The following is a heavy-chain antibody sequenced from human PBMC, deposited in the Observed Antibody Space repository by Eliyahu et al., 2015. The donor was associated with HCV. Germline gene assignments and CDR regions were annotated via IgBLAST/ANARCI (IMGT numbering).Heavy chain of an antibody. CDR2: ISYDGSNK. Sequence: QEQLVESGGGVVQPGRSLRLSCAASEFIFSNFAMHWVRQAPGKGLEGVXVISYDGSNKFYADSVEGRFTISRDNSNNMLYLQMNSLRVDDTAVYYCSRGPHRQLGPGGSFDFWGQGTLVTVSS. CDR3: SRGPHRQLGPGGSFDF. D-gene: IGHD6-13*01. V-gene: IGHV3-30*04. CDR1: EFIFSNFA. J-gene: IGHJ4*02.